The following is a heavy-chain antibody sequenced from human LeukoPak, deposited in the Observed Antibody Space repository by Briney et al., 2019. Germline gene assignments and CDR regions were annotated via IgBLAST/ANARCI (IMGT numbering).Heavy chain of an antibody. V-gene: IGHV3-21*01. CDR3: ARRYYDILTASMGSIDY. J-gene: IGHJ4*02. D-gene: IGHD3-9*01. Sequence: GGSLRLSCAASGFTFSSYSMNWVRQAPGKGLEWVSSISSSSSYIYYADSVKGRFTISRDNAKNSLYLQMNSLRAEDTAVYYCARRYYDILTASMGSIDYWGQGTLVTVSS. CDR1: GFTFSSYS. CDR2: ISSSSSYI.